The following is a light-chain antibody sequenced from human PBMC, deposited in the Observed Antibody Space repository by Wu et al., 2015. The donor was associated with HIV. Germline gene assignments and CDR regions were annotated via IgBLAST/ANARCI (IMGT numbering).Light chain of an antibody. CDR1: QSVSSSM. CDR3: QQYVWSPRT. J-gene: IGKJ2*01. Sequence: EIVLTQSPGTLCLSPGERATLSCRASQSVSSSMLAWYQQKPGQAPRLLIYRVSSRATGIPDRFSGSGSGTDFTLTISRLEPEDFAVYYCQQYVWSPRTFGQGTKLEIK. V-gene: IGKV3-20*01. CDR2: RVS.